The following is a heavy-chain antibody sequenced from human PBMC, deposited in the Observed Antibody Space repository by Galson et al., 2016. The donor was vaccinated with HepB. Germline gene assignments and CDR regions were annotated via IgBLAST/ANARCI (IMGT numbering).Heavy chain of an antibody. J-gene: IGHJ6*03. CDR2: IIPMGGAT. CDR1: GDTFSTFA. V-gene: IGHV1-69*13. CDR3: ARTYSSGWPPYYYYYMDV. D-gene: IGHD6-19*01. Sequence: SVKVSCKASGDTFSTFAFSWLRQAPGQVFEWMGAIIPMGGATNYAQKFQDRLTIRADRSTNIAYMELSSLRSEDTAVYYCARTYSSGWPPYYYYYMDVWGKGTTVIVSS.